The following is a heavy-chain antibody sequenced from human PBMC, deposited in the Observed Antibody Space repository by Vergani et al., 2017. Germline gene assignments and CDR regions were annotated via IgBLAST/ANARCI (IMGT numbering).Heavy chain of an antibody. CDR2: INSDGSST. CDR1: GFTFSSYW. V-gene: IGHV3-74*01. CDR3: ARVNPQGYGDYVAYFDY. Sequence: EVQLVESGGGLVQPGGSLRLSCAASGFTFSSYWMHWVRQAPGKGLVWVSRINSDGSSTSYADSVKGRFTISRDNAKNTLYLQMNSLRAEATAVYYCARVNPQGYGDYVAYFDYWGQGTLVTVSS. J-gene: IGHJ4*02. D-gene: IGHD4-17*01.